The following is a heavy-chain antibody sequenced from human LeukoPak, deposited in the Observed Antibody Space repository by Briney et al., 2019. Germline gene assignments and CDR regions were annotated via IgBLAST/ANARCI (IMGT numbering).Heavy chain of an antibody. CDR2: ISAYNGNT. D-gene: IGHD3-22*01. J-gene: IGHJ4*02. V-gene: IGHV1-18*01. Sequence: GASVKVSCQASSYTFTSYGISWVRQAPGQGLEWMGWISAYNGNTNYAQKFQGRVTMTTDTSTSTAYMELRSLRSDDTAVYYCARGGHYYDSSDYHDYWGQGTLVTVSS. CDR3: ARGGHYYDSSDYHDY. CDR1: SYTFTSYG.